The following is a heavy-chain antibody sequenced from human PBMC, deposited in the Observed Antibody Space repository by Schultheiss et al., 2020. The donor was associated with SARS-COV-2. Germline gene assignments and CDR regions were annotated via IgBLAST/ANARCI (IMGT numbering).Heavy chain of an antibody. CDR2: ISYTGSP. V-gene: IGHV4-59*01. D-gene: IGHD1-1*01. CDR1: SGSLIPYY. Sequence: SETLSLTCTVSSGSLIPYYWTWIRQPPGKGLEWIGYISYTGSPSYNPSLKSRVTISIDTSKNQFSLKLGSVTAADTAVYYCARQRYNWNDDGMDVWGQGTTVTVSS. CDR3: ARQRYNWNDDGMDV. J-gene: IGHJ6*02.